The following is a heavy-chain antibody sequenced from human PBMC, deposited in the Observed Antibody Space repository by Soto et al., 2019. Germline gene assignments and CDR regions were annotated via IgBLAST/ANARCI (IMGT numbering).Heavy chain of an antibody. CDR2: IXXRXXX. V-gene: IGHV4-34*12. D-gene: IGHD5-12*01. J-gene: IGHJ5*02. CDR1: GESFIGYY. Sequence: PSETLSLTCAVYGESFIGYYWTWIRQPPGKGLXWIXEIXXRXXXXXNXXLKSRVTISIDTSKNQFSLKLTSVTAAETSVYYCARTDIVTTNWFDPWGRGTLVTVSS. CDR3: ARTDIVTTNWFDP.